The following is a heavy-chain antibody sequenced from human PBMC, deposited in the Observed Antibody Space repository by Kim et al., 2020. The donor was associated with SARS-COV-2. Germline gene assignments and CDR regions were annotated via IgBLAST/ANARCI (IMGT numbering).Heavy chain of an antibody. CDR3: VSDGGLYEGYFQH. CDR2: IWYDGAEK. CDR1: GFAFNNHG. Sequence: GGSLRLSCAASGFAFNNHGMHWVRLAPGKGLEWVAGIWYDGAEKYYAESVKGRLTISRDNPDNTLYLQINSLRVEDTAVYYCVSDGGLYEGYFQHWGQG. J-gene: IGHJ1*01. V-gene: IGHV3-33*03. D-gene: IGHD2-8*01.